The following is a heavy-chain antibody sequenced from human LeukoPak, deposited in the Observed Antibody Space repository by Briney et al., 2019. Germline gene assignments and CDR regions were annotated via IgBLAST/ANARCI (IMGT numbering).Heavy chain of an antibody. CDR3: AREASIGGMMVAVVSKTGFDP. D-gene: IGHD3-22*01. V-gene: IGHV1-69*13. CDR1: GGTFSSYA. CDR2: IIPIFGTA. Sequence: GASGKVSCKASGGTFSSYAISWVRQAPGQGLEWMGGIIPIFGTANYAQKFQGRVTITADESTSTAYMELSSLRSEDTAVYYCAREASIGGMMVAVVSKTGFDPWGQGTLVTVSS. J-gene: IGHJ5*02.